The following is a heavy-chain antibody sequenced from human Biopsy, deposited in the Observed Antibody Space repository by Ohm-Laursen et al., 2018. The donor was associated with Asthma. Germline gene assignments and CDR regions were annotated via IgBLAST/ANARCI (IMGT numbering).Heavy chain of an antibody. CDR1: GFMFRSFG. Sequence: RSLRLSCTAFGFMFRSFGMHWVHQAPGKGLEWVAVISYDGNHKFYEDSVKGRFTISRDNSKNTLYLQMNSLRAEDTAVYYCAKRRGYSGHDNDYWGQGTLVIVSS. V-gene: IGHV3-30*18. D-gene: IGHD5-12*01. CDR2: ISYDGNHK. J-gene: IGHJ4*02. CDR3: AKRRGYSGHDNDY.